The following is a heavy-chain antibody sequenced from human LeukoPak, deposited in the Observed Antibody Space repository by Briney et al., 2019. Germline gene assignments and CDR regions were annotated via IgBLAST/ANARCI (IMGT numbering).Heavy chain of an antibody. CDR1: GFTFGSYW. CDR2: IKQDGSEK. CDR3: ARPDIVVVVVGAAFDI. J-gene: IGHJ3*02. V-gene: IGHV3-7*01. Sequence: GGSLRLSCAASGFTFGSYWMSWVRQAPGKGLEWVANIKQDGSEKYYVDSVKGRFTISRDNAKNSLYLQMSSLSAEDTAVYYCARPDIVVVVVGAAFDIWGQGTMVTVSS. D-gene: IGHD2-15*01.